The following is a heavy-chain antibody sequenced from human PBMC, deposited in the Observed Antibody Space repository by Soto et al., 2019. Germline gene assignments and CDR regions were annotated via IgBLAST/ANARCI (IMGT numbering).Heavy chain of an antibody. D-gene: IGHD5-12*01. Sequence: LRLSCAASEFTFSSYAMSWVRQAPGKGLEWVSGITGSGGTTYYADSVKGRFTISRDNSKNTLYLQMNSLRAEDTAVYYCAKGPSPSGGFERIDQWSQGTLVTSPQ. J-gene: IGHJ4*02. V-gene: IGHV3-23*01. CDR1: EFTFSSYA. CDR2: ITGSGGTT. CDR3: AKGPSPSGGFERIDQ.